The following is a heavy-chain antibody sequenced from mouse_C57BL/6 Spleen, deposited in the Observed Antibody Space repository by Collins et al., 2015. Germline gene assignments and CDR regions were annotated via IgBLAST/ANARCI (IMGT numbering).Heavy chain of an antibody. CDR1: GFNIKDDY. Sequence: EVQLQQSGAELVRPGASVKLSCTASGFNIKDDYMHWVKQRPEQGLEWIGWIDPENGDTEYASKFQGKATITADTSSNTAYLRLSSLTSEDTAVYYCTSRVVDAMDYWGQGTSVTVSS. V-gene: IGHV14-4*01. D-gene: IGHD1-1*01. CDR3: TSRVVDAMDY. J-gene: IGHJ4*01. CDR2: IDPENGDT.